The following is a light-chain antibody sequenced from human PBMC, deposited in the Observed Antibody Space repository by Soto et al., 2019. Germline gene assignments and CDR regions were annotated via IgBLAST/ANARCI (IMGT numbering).Light chain of an antibody. CDR3: SSYAGSNSFV. CDR1: SSDVGRYNY. J-gene: IGLJ2*01. Sequence: QSVLTQPPSASGSPGQSVTISCTGTSSDVGRYNYVSWYQQHPGKAPKLMIYEVTKRPSGVPDRFSGSKSANTASLTVSGLQAEDEADYYCSSYAGSNSFVFGGGTKLTVL. V-gene: IGLV2-8*01. CDR2: EVT.